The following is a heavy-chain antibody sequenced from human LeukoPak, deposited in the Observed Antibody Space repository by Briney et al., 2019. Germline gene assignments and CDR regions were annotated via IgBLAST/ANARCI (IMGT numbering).Heavy chain of an antibody. Sequence: KPSETLSLTCTVSGGSISSYYWSWIRQPPGKGLEWIGYIYYSGSTNYNPSLKSRVTISVDTSKNQFSLKLSSVTAADTAVYYCANLPASWGQGTLVTVSS. CDR3: ANLPAS. D-gene: IGHD1-14*01. V-gene: IGHV4-59*01. CDR2: IYYSGST. J-gene: IGHJ5*02. CDR1: GGSISSYY.